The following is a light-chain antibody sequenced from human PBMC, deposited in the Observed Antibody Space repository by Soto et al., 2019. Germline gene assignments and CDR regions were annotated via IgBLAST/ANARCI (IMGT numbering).Light chain of an antibody. CDR1: QSVSSN. CDR2: DIT. Sequence: EIVMTQSPGTLSMSPGERATLSCRASQSVSSNLAWYQQKPGQAPRRLIYDITTRATGIPARFSGSGSGTEFTLTISSLPSEDFAVYYCQQYNTWPLTFGGGTKVEIK. J-gene: IGKJ4*01. CDR3: QQYNTWPLT. V-gene: IGKV3-15*01.